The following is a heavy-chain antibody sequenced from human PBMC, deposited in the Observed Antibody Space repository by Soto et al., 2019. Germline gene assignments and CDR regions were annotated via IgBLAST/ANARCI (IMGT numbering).Heavy chain of an antibody. CDR3: AGGDYVWGSYHYFDY. J-gene: IGHJ4*02. V-gene: IGHV4-59*01. Sequence: QVQLQESGPGLVKPSETLSLTCTVAGGSISSYYWSWIRQPPGKGLEWIGYIYYSGSTNYNPSLKSRVTISVETSKNQFSLTLSSVTAADTAVYYRAGGDYVWGSYHYFDYWGQGPLVTVSS. CDR1: GGSISSYY. CDR2: IYYSGST. D-gene: IGHD3-16*02.